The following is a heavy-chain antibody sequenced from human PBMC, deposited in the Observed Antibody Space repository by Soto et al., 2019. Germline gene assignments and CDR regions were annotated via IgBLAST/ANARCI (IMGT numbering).Heavy chain of an antibody. D-gene: IGHD2-15*01. CDR2: ISGRGDNT. V-gene: IGHV3-23*01. CDR3: TKTPLRVGPIDY. J-gene: IGHJ4*02. CDR1: GFTVSSNY. Sequence: PGGSLRLSCAASGFTVSSNYMSWVRQAPGKGLEWVSGISGRGDNTYYADSVKGRFTVSRDNSKNTLYLQMDSLRAEDTAVYYCTKTPLRVGPIDYWGQGTLVTVSS.